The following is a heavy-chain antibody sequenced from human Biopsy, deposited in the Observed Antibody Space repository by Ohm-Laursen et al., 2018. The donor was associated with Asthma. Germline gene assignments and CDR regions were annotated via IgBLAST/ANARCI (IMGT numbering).Heavy chain of an antibody. V-gene: IGHV4-59*01. D-gene: IGHD6-6*01. J-gene: IGHJ4*02. CDR2: IYYSGST. CDR1: GGSISSYY. Sequence: GTLSLTCTASGGSISSYYWSWIRQPPGKGLEWIGYIYYSGSTNYNPSLKSRVTISVDTSKNQFSLKLSSVTAADTAVYYCARGGWGQLGLGYWGQGTLVTVSS. CDR3: ARGGWGQLGLGY.